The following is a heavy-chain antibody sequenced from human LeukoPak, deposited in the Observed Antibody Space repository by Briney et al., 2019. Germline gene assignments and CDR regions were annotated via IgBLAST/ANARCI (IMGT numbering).Heavy chain of an antibody. CDR2: IYYSGST. J-gene: IGHJ4*02. CDR3: AREYYDSSGYYSLQY. V-gene: IGHV4-61*08. CDR1: GVSVSSGGYY. D-gene: IGHD3-22*01. Sequence: SETLSLTCTVSGVSVSSGGYYWRWIRQPPGKGLEWIGYIYYSGSTNYNPSLKSRLTISIDTSKNQFSLKLSSVPAADAAVYYCAREYYDSSGYYSLQYWGQGTLVTVSP.